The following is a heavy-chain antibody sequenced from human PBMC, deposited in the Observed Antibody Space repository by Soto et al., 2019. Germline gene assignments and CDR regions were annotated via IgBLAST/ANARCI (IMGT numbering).Heavy chain of an antibody. CDR2: FEPEDGET. J-gene: IGHJ5*02. Sequence: QVQLVQSGAEVKKPGASVKVSCKVSGYTLTELSMPWVRQAPGKGLEWMGGFEPEDGETIYAQKFQGRVTMTEDTSTETAYMGLSSLRSEDTAVYYCGTSDVSRITLGGVTGWFDPWGQGTRFTVSS. D-gene: IGHD3-16*01. CDR1: GYTLTELS. CDR3: GTSDVSRITLGGVTGWFDP. V-gene: IGHV1-24*01.